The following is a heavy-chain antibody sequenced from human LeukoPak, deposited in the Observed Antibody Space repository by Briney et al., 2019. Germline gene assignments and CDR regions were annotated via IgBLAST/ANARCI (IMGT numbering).Heavy chain of an antibody. CDR2: INHSGST. CDR1: GGSFSCYY. CDR3: ARGRGAVAGTDFDY. D-gene: IGHD6-19*01. J-gene: IGHJ4*02. Sequence: SGTLSLTFAVYGGSFSCYYWSWIRQPPGKGLEWIGEINHSGSTNYNPSLKSRVTISVDTSKNQFSLKLSSVTAADTAVYYCARGRGAVAGTDFDYWGQGTLVTVSS. V-gene: IGHV4-34*01.